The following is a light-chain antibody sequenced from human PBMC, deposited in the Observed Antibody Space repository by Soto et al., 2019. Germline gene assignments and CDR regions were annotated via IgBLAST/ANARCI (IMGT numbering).Light chain of an antibody. CDR1: QYITIY. CDR3: QQRADWPIS. J-gene: IGKJ5*01. CDR2: DAS. Sequence: EIVITQSPATPSVSPGERATLPCRARQYITIYLAWYQQKPGQAPRLLIYDASNRATGIPARFSGSGSGTDFTLTISSLEPDDFAVYYCQQRADWPISFGQGTRLEIK. V-gene: IGKV3-11*01.